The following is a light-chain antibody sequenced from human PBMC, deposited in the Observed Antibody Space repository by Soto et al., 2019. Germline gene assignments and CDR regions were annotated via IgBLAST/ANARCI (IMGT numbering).Light chain of an antibody. CDR3: SSYTSSSTLYV. CDR1: SSDDGGYNY. Sequence: QSALTQPASVSGSPGQSITISCTGTSSDDGGYNYVSWYQQHPGKAPKFMIYDVSNRPSGVSNRFSGSKSGNTASLTISGLQAEDEADYYGSSYTSSSTLYVFGTGTKVTVL. J-gene: IGLJ1*01. CDR2: DVS. V-gene: IGLV2-14*01.